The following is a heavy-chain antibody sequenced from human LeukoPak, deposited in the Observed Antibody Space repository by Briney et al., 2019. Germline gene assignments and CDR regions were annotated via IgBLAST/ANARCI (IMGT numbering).Heavy chain of an antibody. D-gene: IGHD4-11*01. CDR2: INSGGTT. CDR1: GFNVSSTY. V-gene: IGHV3-53*01. Sequence: PGGSLRLSCVASGFNVSSTYMNWVRQAPGKGLEWVSLINSGGTTYYPDSVKGRFTISRDNSKNTLYLQMNSLRAEDTAVYYCAKGTGYYSNYVYFDYWGQGTLVTVSS. CDR3: AKGTGYYSNYVYFDY. J-gene: IGHJ4*02.